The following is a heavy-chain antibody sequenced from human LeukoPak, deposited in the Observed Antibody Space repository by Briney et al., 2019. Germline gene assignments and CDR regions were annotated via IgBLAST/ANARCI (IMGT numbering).Heavy chain of an antibody. J-gene: IGHJ4*02. Sequence: ASVKVSCKASGYTFTGYYMHWVRQAPGQGLEWMGRINPNSGGTNYAQKFQGRVTMTRDTTISTAYMELSSLRSDDTAVYYCARDRPRCSGGSCYSWDYWGQGTLVTVSS. CDR2: INPNSGGT. CDR1: GYTFTGYY. V-gene: IGHV1-2*06. CDR3: ARDRPRCSGGSCYSWDY. D-gene: IGHD2-15*01.